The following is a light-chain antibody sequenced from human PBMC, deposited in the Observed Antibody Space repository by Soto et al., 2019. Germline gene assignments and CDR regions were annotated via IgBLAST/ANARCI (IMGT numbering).Light chain of an antibody. CDR3: QSYDRNLRGWV. V-gene: IGLV1-40*01. J-gene: IGLJ3*02. CDR1: NIGAAYD. CDR2: NNS. Sequence: QSVLAQPPSVSGAPGQRVTISCSNIGAAYDVHWYQQLPGTAPKLLMFNNSRRPSGVPDRFSGGKSGTSASLAITGLQAEDEADYYCQSYDRNLRGWVFGGGTKLTVL.